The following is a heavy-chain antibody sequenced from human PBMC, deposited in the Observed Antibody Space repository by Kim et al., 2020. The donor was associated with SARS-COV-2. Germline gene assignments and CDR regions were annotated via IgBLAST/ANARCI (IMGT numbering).Heavy chain of an antibody. CDR2: IYYSGST. Sequence: SETLSLTCTVSGGSISSSSYYWGWIRQPPGKGLEWIGSIYYSGSTYYNPSLKSRVTISVDTSKNQFSLKLSSVTAADTAVYYCARPATSGYCSSTSCYVWFDPWGQGTLVTVSS. D-gene: IGHD2-2*01. J-gene: IGHJ5*02. CDR1: GGSISSSSYY. V-gene: IGHV4-39*01. CDR3: ARPATSGYCSSTSCYVWFDP.